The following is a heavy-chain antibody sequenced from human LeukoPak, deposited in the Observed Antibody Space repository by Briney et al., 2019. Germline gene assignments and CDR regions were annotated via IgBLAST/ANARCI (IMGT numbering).Heavy chain of an antibody. CDR1: GFTFSSYG. CDR3: ARDVTSSYGPIDY. D-gene: IGHD5-18*01. V-gene: IGHV3-33*01. Sequence: GGSLRLSCAASGFTFSSYGMHWVRQAPGKGLEWVAVIWYDGSNKYYADSVKGRFTISRDNSKNTLYLQMNSLRAEDTAVYYCARDVTSSYGPIDYWGRGTLVTVSS. CDR2: IWYDGSNK. J-gene: IGHJ4*02.